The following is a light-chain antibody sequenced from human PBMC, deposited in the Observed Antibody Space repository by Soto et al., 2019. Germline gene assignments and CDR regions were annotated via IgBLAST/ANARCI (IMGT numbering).Light chain of an antibody. CDR3: QQYNNWPLT. J-gene: IGKJ4*01. V-gene: IGKV3-15*01. CDR2: GAS. Sequence: EIVMTQSPATLSVSPGEGATPSCRASQSVGSSLAWCQQKPGQAPRLLIYGASTRATGFPARFSGSGSATEFTLTISSLQSEDFAVYSCQQYNNWPLTFAGGTKVDI. CDR1: QSVGSS.